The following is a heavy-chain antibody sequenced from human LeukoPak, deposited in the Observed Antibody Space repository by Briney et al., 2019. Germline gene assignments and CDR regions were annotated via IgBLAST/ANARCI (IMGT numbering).Heavy chain of an antibody. CDR2: IYYSGST. J-gene: IGHJ4*02. Sequence: SETLSLTCTVSGGSISSSSYYWGWIRQPPGKGLEWIGSIYYSGSTYYNPSLKSRVTISVDTSKNQFSLKLSSVTAADTAVYYCARESWDYYDSSGYPQYFDYWGQGTLVTVSS. V-gene: IGHV4-39*07. CDR1: GGSISSSSYY. D-gene: IGHD3-22*01. CDR3: ARESWDYYDSSGYPQYFDY.